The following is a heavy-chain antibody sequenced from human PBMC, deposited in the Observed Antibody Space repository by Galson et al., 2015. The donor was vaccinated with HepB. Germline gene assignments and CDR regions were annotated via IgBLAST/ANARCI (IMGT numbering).Heavy chain of an antibody. CDR3: ATKVEYKSNRNEDY. Sequence: SLRLSCAASGFDFSSYGMHWVRQAPGKGLEWVAVISYDGSDKYYADSVKGRFTISRDNSKNTLYLQMNSLRAEDTAVYYCATKVEYKSNRNEDYWGQGTLVTVSS. D-gene: IGHD2/OR15-2a*01. CDR1: GFDFSSYG. J-gene: IGHJ4*02. V-gene: IGHV3-30*03. CDR2: ISYDGSDK.